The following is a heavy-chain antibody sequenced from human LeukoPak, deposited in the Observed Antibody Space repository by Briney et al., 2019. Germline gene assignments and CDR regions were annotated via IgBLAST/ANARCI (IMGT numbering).Heavy chain of an antibody. CDR1: GYTFTSYG. J-gene: IGHJ6*02. CDR2: ISAYNGNT. Sequence: ASVKVPCKASGYTFTSYGISWVRQAPGQGLEWMGWISAYNGNTNYAQKLQGRVTMTTDTSTSTAYMELSSLRSEDTAVYYCARGDGYNPIYYYYGMDVWGQGTTVTVSS. D-gene: IGHD5-24*01. CDR3: ARGDGYNPIYYYYGMDV. V-gene: IGHV1-18*01.